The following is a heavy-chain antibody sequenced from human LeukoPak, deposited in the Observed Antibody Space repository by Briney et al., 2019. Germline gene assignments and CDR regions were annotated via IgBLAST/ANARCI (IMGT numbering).Heavy chain of an antibody. J-gene: IGHJ4*02. V-gene: IGHV4-4*07. D-gene: IGHD3-10*01. CDR2: IYTSGGT. CDR1: GGSISSYY. CDR3: ARETPSSYYYGSGSFDY. Sequence: SETLSLTCTVSGGSISSYYWSWIRQPAGKGLEWIGRIYTSGGTNYNPSLKSRVTMSVDTSKNQFSLKLSSVTAADTAAYYCARETPSSYYYGSGSFDYWGQGTLVTVSS.